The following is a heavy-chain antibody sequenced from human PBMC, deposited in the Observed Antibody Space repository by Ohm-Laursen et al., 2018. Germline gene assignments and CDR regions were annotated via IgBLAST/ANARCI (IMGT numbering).Heavy chain of an antibody. D-gene: IGHD3-9*01. Sequence: AASVKVSCKASGGTFSSYAISWVRQAPGQGLEWMGGIIPIFGTANYAQKFQGRVTITADKSTSTAYMELSSLRSEDTAVYYCATFSLYDILTGYYVHWGQGTLVTVSS. J-gene: IGHJ4*02. CDR2: IIPIFGTA. CDR3: ATFSLYDILTGYYVH. CDR1: GGTFSSYA. V-gene: IGHV1-69*06.